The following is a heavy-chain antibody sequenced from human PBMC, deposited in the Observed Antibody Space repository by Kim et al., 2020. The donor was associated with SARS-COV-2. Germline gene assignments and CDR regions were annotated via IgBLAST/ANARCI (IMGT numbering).Heavy chain of an antibody. D-gene: IGHD2-21*01. J-gene: IGHJ5*02. Sequence: SETLSLTCTVSGDSINNYRWSWIRQLPGKGLEWIGYIYYNEDTNYNPSLKSRVTISRDTSRNQFSLRLSSVTATDSALYYCARLRLAYCAGGRCHGSWFDPWGQGALDTVSS. V-gene: IGHV4-59*08. CDR3: ARLRLAYCAGGRCHGSWFDP. CDR2: IYYNEDT. CDR1: GDSINNYR.